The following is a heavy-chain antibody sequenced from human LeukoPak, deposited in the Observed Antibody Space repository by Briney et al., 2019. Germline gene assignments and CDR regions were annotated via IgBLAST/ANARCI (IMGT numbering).Heavy chain of an antibody. CDR3: ARRAGAYSHPYDY. V-gene: IGHV3-53*01. J-gene: IGHJ4*02. CDR2: IYSDNT. D-gene: IGHD4/OR15-4a*01. Sequence: PGGSLRLSCTVSGFTVSSNSMSWVRQAPGKGLEWVSFIYSDNTHYSDSVKGRFTISRDNSKNTLYLQMNSLRAEDTAVYYCARRAGAYSHPYDYWGQGTLVIVSS. CDR1: GFTVSSNS.